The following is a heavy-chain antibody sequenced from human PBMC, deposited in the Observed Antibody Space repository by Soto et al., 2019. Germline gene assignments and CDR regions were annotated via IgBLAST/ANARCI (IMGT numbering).Heavy chain of an antibody. Sequence: GASVKVSCKASGYTFTSYAMHWVRQAPGQRLEWMGWINAGNGNTKYSQKFQGRVTITRDTSASTAYMELSSLRSEDTAVYYCARDRPPVAATPRCAFDIWGQGTMVTVSS. D-gene: IGHD2-15*01. J-gene: IGHJ3*02. CDR1: GYTFTSYA. CDR2: INAGNGNT. V-gene: IGHV1-3*01. CDR3: ARDRPPVAATPRCAFDI.